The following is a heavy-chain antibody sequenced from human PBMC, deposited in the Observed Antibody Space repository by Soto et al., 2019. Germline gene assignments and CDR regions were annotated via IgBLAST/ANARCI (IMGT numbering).Heavy chain of an antibody. D-gene: IGHD6-19*01. CDR3: ARGPRGWYGFDY. CDR1: GFTFSNIG. Sequence: EVQLVESGGGLVQPGGSLGLSCEDSGFTFSNIGMHWVRRAPGRGLEWVSLMSSDGSTTNYADSVKGRFTISRDNAKNTLYLQMNSLSVEDTAVYYCARGPRGWYGFDYWGQGTLVTVSS. J-gene: IGHJ4*02. V-gene: IGHV3-74*01. CDR2: MSSDGSTT.